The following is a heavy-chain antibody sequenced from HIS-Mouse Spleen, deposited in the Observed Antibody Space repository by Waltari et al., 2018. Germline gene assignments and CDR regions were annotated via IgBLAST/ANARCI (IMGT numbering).Heavy chain of an antibody. CDR1: GFPFSSSG. D-gene: IGHD1-26*01. V-gene: IGHV3-30*18. Sequence: QVQLVESGGGVVQPGRSLSLPCAASGFPFSSSGMPWVRQAPGKGLDWVAVISYDGSNKYYADSVKGRFTISRDNSKNTLYLQMNSLRAEDTAVYYCAKDRGSQFDYWGQGTLVTVSS. J-gene: IGHJ4*02. CDR2: ISYDGSNK. CDR3: AKDRGSQFDY.